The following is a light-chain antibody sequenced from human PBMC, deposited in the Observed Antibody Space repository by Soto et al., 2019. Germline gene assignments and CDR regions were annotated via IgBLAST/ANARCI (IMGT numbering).Light chain of an antibody. Sequence: QSARTQPRSVSGSPGQSVTIFCTGNSSDVGDYNYVSWSQQHPGNAPKLLIYAVHMRPSGVPDRFSGSKSGHTASLNISRLQAEDEADYYCSSYAGNYTWVFCGGTKLTLL. CDR2: AVH. J-gene: IGLJ3*02. V-gene: IGLV2-11*01. CDR3: SSYAGNYTWV. CDR1: SSDVGDYNY.